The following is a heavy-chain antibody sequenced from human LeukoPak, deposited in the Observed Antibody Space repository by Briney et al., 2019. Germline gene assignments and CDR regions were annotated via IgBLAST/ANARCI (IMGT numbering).Heavy chain of an antibody. D-gene: IGHD5-18*01. Sequence: PGGSLRLSCAASGFTFSSYGMIWARQAPGKGLEWVSVIYSGGTTYYADSVKGRFTISRDNSKNTLYLQMNSLRAEDTAVYYCARGRGYSQSNWVDPWGQGTMVTVSA. CDR3: ARGRGYSQSNWVDP. CDR1: GFTFSSYG. V-gene: IGHV3-53*01. CDR2: IYSGGTT. J-gene: IGHJ5*02.